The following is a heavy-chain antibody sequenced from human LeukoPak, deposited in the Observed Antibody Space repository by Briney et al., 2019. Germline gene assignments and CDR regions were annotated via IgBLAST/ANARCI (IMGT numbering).Heavy chain of an antibody. CDR3: ARGSPYGYFDY. D-gene: IGHD3-10*01. Sequence: GGSLRLSCAASGFTFDDYAMHWVRQAPGKGLEWVSGISWNSGSIGYADSVKGRFTISRDNSKNTLYLQMNSLRAEDTAVYYCARGSPYGYFDYWGQGTLVTVSS. J-gene: IGHJ4*02. V-gene: IGHV3-9*01. CDR1: GFTFDDYA. CDR2: ISWNSGSI.